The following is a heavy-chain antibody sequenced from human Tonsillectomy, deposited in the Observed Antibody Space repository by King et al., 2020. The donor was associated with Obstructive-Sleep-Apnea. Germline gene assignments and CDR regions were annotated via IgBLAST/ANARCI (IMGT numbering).Heavy chain of an antibody. CDR3: ARVPYSSGWYRGNYFDY. D-gene: IGHD6-19*01. CDR1: GGSISSGDYY. V-gene: IGHV4-30-4*01. Sequence: QLQESGPGLVKPSQPLSLTCTVSGGSISSGDYYWSWIRQPLGKGREWIWDIYYSGSTYYNPSLKSRVTISVDTSKNPFSLKLSSVTAADTAVYYCARVPYSSGWYRGNYFDYWGQGTLVTVSS. J-gene: IGHJ4*02. CDR2: IYYSGST.